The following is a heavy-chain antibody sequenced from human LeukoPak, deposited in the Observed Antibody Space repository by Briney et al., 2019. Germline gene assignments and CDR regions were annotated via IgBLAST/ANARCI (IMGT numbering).Heavy chain of an antibody. Sequence: GGSLRLSCAASGFTFDDYAMHWVRQAPGKGLEWVSGISWNSGSIGYADSVRGRFTISRDNAKNSLYLQMNSLRAEDMALYYCAKGYCSSTSCYIDYWGQGTLVTVSS. CDR2: ISWNSGSI. J-gene: IGHJ4*02. CDR3: AKGYCSSTSCYIDY. CDR1: GFTFDDYA. V-gene: IGHV3-9*03. D-gene: IGHD2-2*02.